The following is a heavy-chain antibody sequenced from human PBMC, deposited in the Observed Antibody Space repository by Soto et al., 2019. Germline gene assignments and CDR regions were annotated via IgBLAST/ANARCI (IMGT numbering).Heavy chain of an antibody. D-gene: IGHD1-7*01. CDR2: IHNDGSTT. CDR3: ARDNWNSY. CDR1: GFTFSSYW. V-gene: IGHV3-74*01. J-gene: IGHJ4*01. Sequence: PGGSLRLSCAASGFTFSSYWMHWVRQAPGKGLMWVSRIHNDGSTTRYADSVKGRFTISRDNAKNTLYLQMSSLRFEDTAVYYCARDNWNSYWGQGTLVTVSS.